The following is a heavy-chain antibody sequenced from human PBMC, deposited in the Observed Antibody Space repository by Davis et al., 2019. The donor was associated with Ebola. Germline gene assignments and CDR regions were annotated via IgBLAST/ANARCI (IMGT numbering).Heavy chain of an antibody. CDR2: IWYGGSNQ. CDR3: TVTTTHDDY. D-gene: IGHD4-11*01. Sequence: PGGSLRLSCAASGFTFSSYGMHWVRQAPGKGLEWVAVIWYGGSNQYYADSVKGRLTISRDNSKNTLYLQMNSLKTEDTAVYYCTVTTTHDDYWGQGTLVTVSS. CDR1: GFTFSSYG. V-gene: IGHV3-33*08. J-gene: IGHJ4*02.